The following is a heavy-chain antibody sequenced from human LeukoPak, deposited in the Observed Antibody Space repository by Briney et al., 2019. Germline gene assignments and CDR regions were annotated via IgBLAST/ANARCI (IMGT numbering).Heavy chain of an antibody. D-gene: IGHD1-26*01. Sequence: ASVKVSCKASGYTFTTYGINWVRQAPGQGLEWMGWISTYDGNTNYVQKLRGRVTMIRDTSTSTVYMELRSLTSDDTAVYYCARDQPRRGPGNHDYWGQGTLVTVSS. CDR1: GYTFTTYG. CDR2: ISTYDGNT. J-gene: IGHJ4*02. V-gene: IGHV1-18*01. CDR3: ARDQPRRGPGNHDY.